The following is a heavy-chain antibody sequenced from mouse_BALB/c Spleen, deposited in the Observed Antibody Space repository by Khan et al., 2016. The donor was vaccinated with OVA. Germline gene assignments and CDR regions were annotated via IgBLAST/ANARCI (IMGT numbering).Heavy chain of an antibody. CDR2: ITPRTGYT. J-gene: IGHJ3*01. CDR3: ARAIFDVYPPFAY. Sequence: QVQLKESGAELAKPGASVKMSCKASGYTFTTYWMHWVNQRPGQGLEWIGYITPRTGYTEYNQKFKDKATLTSDKSSSTAYMQLSSLTSEDSAVYYCARAIFDVYPPFAYWGQGTLVTVSA. D-gene: IGHD2-3*01. CDR1: GYTFTTYW. V-gene: IGHV1-7*01.